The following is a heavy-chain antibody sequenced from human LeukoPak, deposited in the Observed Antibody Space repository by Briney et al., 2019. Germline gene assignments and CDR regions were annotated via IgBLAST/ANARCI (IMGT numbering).Heavy chain of an antibody. CDR3: ARSGFSSGYYGVEFDY. V-gene: IGHV4-4*07. D-gene: IGHD3-22*01. CDR1: GGSISSYY. CDR2: IYTSGST. Sequence: SETLSLTCTVSGGSISSYYWSWIRQPAGKGLEWIGRIYTSGSTNYNPSLKSRVTMSVDTSKNQFSLKLSSVTAADTAVYYCARSGFSSGYYGVEFDYWGQGTLVTVSS. J-gene: IGHJ4*02.